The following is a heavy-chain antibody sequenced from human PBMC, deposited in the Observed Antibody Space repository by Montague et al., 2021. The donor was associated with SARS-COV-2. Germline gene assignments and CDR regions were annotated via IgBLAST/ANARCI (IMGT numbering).Heavy chain of an antibody. Sequence: SETLSLTCAVHGGSFSTYSWNWIRQPPGKGLEWIGEIHHGGSTNYNPSLKSRVTISADTSKNQFSLKLTSVAAADTAVYYCARAPRNIFGVVLTFDYWGQGTLVTVSS. V-gene: IGHV4-34*01. CDR3: ARAPRNIFGVVLTFDY. CDR2: IHHGGST. D-gene: IGHD3-3*01. CDR1: GGSFSTYS. J-gene: IGHJ4*02.